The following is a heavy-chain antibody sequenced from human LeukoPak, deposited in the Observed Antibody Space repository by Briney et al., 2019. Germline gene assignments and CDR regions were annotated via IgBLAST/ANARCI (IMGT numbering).Heavy chain of an antibody. CDR2: INSNSDTV. Sequence: PGGSLRLSCAASGFTFRTYGMNWVRQAPGKGLEWISYINSNSDTVHYSNSVEGRFTISRDNAKNTLYLQMNSLRAEDTAVYYCARDYYDSSGYLGYWGQGTLVTVSS. CDR3: ARDYYDSSGYLGY. J-gene: IGHJ4*02. V-gene: IGHV3-48*04. CDR1: GFTFRTYG. D-gene: IGHD3-22*01.